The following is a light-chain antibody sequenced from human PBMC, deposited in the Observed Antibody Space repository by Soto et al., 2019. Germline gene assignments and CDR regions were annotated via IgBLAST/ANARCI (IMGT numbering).Light chain of an antibody. CDR3: SSYTSSSTLVV. CDR1: SSDVGDYNY. Sequence: QSALTQPASVSGSPGQSITISCTGTSSDVGDYNYVSWYQQHPGKAPKLMIYDVSNRPSGVSNRFSGSKSGNTASLTISGLQAEDEADYYCSSYTSSSTLVVIGGGTKLTVL. V-gene: IGLV2-14*01. J-gene: IGLJ2*01. CDR2: DVS.